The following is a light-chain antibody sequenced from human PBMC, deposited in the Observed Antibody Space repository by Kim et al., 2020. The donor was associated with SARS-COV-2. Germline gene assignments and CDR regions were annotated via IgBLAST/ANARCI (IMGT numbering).Light chain of an antibody. V-gene: IGLV3-19*01. CDR1: SLRSYY. J-gene: IGLJ1*01. Sequence: SSELPQDPAVSVALGQTVRITCQGDSLRSYYASWYQQKPGQAPVLVIYGKNNRPSGIPDRFSGSSSGNTASLTITGAQAEDEADYYCNSRDSSGNPHYVFGTGTKVTVL. CDR2: GKN. CDR3: NSRDSSGNPHYV.